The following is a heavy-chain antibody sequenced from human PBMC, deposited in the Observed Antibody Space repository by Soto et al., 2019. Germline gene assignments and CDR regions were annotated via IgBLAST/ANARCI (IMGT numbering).Heavy chain of an antibody. Sequence: QVQLVESGGGVVQPGRSLRLSCAASGFTFSSYGIHWVRQAPGKGLEWVAVIYYDGSNKYYADSVKGRFTISRDNSKNLLYLQMASLRADDTAVYYCARGHGVASTMGGFGPWGQGTVVTVSS. CDR2: IYYDGSNK. V-gene: IGHV3-33*01. D-gene: IGHD6-19*01. J-gene: IGHJ5*02. CDR3: ARGHGVASTMGGFGP. CDR1: GFTFSSYG.